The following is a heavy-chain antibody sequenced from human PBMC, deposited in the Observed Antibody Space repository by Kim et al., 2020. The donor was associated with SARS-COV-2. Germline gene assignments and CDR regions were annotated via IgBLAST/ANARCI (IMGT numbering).Heavy chain of an antibody. Sequence: SGPTLVNPSQTLTLTCSFSGFSLTTSGVGVGWIRQPPGKALEWLALIYWDDDKRYSSYLESRLTITRDTSKNQVVLTMTNMDPVDTATYYCAYSRDSVAPWGPGMLVTVSS. CDR1: GFSLTTSGVG. CDR3: AYSRDSVAP. D-gene: IGHD3-10*01. CDR2: IYWDDDK. J-gene: IGHJ5*02. V-gene: IGHV2-5*02.